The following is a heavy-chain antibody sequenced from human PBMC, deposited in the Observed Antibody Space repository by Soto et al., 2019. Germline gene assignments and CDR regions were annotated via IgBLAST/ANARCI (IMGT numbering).Heavy chain of an antibody. V-gene: IGHV4-59*01. CDR1: VGSISSYY. J-gene: IGHJ4*02. Sequence: TLSLTCTVSVGSISSYYWSWIRQPPGKGLEWIGYIYYSGSTNYNPSLKSRVTISVDTSKNQFSLKLSSVTAADTAVYYCARDVAYYDFWSGYYLYYFDYWGQGTLVTVSS. D-gene: IGHD3-3*01. CDR2: IYYSGST. CDR3: ARDVAYYDFWSGYYLYYFDY.